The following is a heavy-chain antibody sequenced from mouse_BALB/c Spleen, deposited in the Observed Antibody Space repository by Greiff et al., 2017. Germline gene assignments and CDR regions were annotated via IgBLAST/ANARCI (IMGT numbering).Heavy chain of an antibody. CDR1: GFTLSSYG. J-gene: IGHJ2*01. CDR2: ISSGGSYT. Sequence: EVQLVESGGDLVKPGGSLKLSCAASGFTLSSYGMSWVRQTPDKRLEWVATISSGGSYTYYPDSVKGRFTISRDNAKNTLYLQMSSLKSEDTAMYYCARHAGPYYFDYWGQGTTLTVSS. V-gene: IGHV5-6*01. CDR3: ARHAGPYYFDY. D-gene: IGHD3-3*01.